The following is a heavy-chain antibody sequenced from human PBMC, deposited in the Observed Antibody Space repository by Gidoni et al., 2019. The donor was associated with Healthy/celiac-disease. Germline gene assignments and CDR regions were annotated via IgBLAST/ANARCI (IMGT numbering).Heavy chain of an antibody. Sequence: EVQLVESGGGLVQPGGSLRLSCAASGFTFSSYSMNWVRQAPGKGLEWVSYISSSSSTIYYADSVKGRFTISRDNAKNSLYLQMNSLRDEDTAVYYCARDMPKMSIAAPDVWGKGTTVTVSS. V-gene: IGHV3-48*02. CDR1: GFTFSSYS. D-gene: IGHD6-6*01. CDR2: ISSSSSTI. CDR3: ARDMPKMSIAAPDV. J-gene: IGHJ6*04.